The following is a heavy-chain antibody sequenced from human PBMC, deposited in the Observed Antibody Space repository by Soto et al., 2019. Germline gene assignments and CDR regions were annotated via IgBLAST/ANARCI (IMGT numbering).Heavy chain of an antibody. Sequence: GGSLRLSCTASGFTFNGYGMHWVRQAPGKGLEWVAFMSFDGHNEYYADSVRGRFTISRDNSKNTLFLQMNSLKIEDTALYYCAKEVEMVGLFLYYFYDTEVWGQGTKGTVSS. J-gene: IGHJ6*02. CDR3: AKEVEMVGLFLYYFYDTEV. V-gene: IGHV3-30*18. CDR1: GFTFNGYG. CDR2: MSFDGHNE. D-gene: IGHD3-10*01.